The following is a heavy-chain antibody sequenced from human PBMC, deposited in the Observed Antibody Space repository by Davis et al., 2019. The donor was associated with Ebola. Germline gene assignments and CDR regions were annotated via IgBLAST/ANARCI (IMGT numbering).Heavy chain of an antibody. CDR2: ISFDGYNK. Sequence: PGGSLRLSCAASGFTLSRYGMHWVRQAPGKGLEWVAVISFDGYNKYYSDSAKGRFAVSRDSSKNTLYLQMNSLKPDDTAVYFCAKEPHTTGWPYYFDFWGQGTLVTVSS. D-gene: IGHD6-19*01. CDR1: GFTLSRYG. V-gene: IGHV3-30*18. J-gene: IGHJ4*02. CDR3: AKEPHTTGWPYYFDF.